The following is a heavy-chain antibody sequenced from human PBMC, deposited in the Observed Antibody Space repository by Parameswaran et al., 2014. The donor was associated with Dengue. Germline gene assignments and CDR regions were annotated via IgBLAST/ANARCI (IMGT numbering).Heavy chain of an antibody. Sequence: AGGSLRLVLCSLWIHFSSYSMNWVRPGVQGRGRGVGSRSISSSSSYIYYADSVKGRFTISRDNAKNSLYLQMNSLRAEDTAVYYCARDMEAQDYWGQGTLVTVSS. J-gene: IGHJ4*02. CDR2: ISSSSSYI. V-gene: IGHV3-21*01. D-gene: IGHD3-10*01. CDR3: ARDMEAQDY. CDR1: IHFSSYS.